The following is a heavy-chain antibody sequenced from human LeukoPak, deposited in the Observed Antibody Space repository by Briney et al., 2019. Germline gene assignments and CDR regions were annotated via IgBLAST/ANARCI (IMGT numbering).Heavy chain of an antibody. CDR3: SSSGDYYGMDV. J-gene: IGHJ6*02. D-gene: IGHD6-6*01. CDR2: FDPEDGET. Sequence: ASVKVPCKVSGYTLTELSMHWVRQAPGKGLEWMGGFDPEDGETIYAQKFQGRVTMTEDTSTDTAYMELSSLRSEDTAVYYCSSSGDYYGMDVWGQGTTVTVSS. CDR1: GYTLTELS. V-gene: IGHV1-24*01.